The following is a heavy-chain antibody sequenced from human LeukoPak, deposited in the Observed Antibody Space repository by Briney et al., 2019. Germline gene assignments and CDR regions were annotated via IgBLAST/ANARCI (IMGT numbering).Heavy chain of an antibody. V-gene: IGHV3-9*03. J-gene: IGHJ4*02. Sequence: GRSPRISCAASGFTFDDYAMHWVRHAPGKGLEWVSGISWNSGSIGYADSVKGRFTISRDNAKNSLYLQMNSLRAEDMALYYCTKDGGSGSYYSPSHFDYWGQGTLVTVSS. CDR2: ISWNSGSI. CDR1: GFTFDDYA. D-gene: IGHD3-10*01. CDR3: TKDGGSGSYYSPSHFDY.